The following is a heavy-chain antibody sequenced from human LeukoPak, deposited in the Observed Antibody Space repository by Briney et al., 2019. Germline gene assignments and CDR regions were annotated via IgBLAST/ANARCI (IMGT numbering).Heavy chain of an antibody. D-gene: IGHD5-18*01. CDR3: ARSGTGVRGYSYGYVWYFDL. CDR1: GFTFSSYS. V-gene: IGHV3-21*01. CDR2: ISSSSSYI. J-gene: IGHJ2*01. Sequence: PGGSLRLSCGASGFTFSSYSMNWVRQAPGTGQKRDSSISSSSSYIYYADSVKSRLTISRDNAKNSLYLQMNSLRAEDTAVYYCARSGTGVRGYSYGYVWYFDLWGRGTLVTVSS.